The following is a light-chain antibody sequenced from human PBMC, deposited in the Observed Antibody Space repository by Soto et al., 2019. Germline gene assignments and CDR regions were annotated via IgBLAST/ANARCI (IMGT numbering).Light chain of an antibody. Sequence: DIQMTQSPSTLSASVGDRVTISCRASQTISNWLAWYQQKPGKAPNLLIYGVSNIASGVPSRFSGTGSGTEFTLTISSLRPDDFATYYCQQYRSYSWTFGHGTKVEIK. V-gene: IGKV1-5*03. CDR2: GVS. CDR3: QQYRSYSWT. CDR1: QTISNW. J-gene: IGKJ1*01.